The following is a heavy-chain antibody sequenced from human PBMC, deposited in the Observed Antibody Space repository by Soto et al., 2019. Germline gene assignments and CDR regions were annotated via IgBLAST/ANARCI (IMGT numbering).Heavy chain of an antibody. V-gene: IGHV1-2*02. CDR2: ISPKSGGT. D-gene: IGHD3-9*01. CDR1: GYTFTGYY. Sequence: GASVKVSCKASGYTFTGYYMHWVRQAPGQGFEWMGRISPKSGGTNYAQKFQGRVTMTWDTSLNTAYMELSSLISEDTAVYYCARPPGYVSDWYYFDLWGQGTLVTVSS. J-gene: IGHJ4*02. CDR3: ARPPGYVSDWYYFDL.